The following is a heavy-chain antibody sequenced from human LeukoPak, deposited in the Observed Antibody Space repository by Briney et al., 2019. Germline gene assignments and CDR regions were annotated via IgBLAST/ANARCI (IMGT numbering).Heavy chain of an antibody. CDR2: INPSGGST. D-gene: IGHD3-10*01. CDR1: GYTFTSYY. V-gene: IGHV1-46*01. J-gene: IGHJ4*02. Sequence: ASVKVSCKASGYTFTSYYMHWVRQAPGQGLEWMGIINPSGGSTSYAQKFQGRVTMTRDTSTSTVYMELSSLRSEDTAVYYCARAVYGSGRYSAFDYWGQGTLVTVSS. CDR3: ARAVYGSGRYSAFDY.